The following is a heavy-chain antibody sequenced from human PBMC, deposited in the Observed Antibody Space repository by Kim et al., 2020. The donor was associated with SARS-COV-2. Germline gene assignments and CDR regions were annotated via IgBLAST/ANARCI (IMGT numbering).Heavy chain of an antibody. D-gene: IGHD5-12*01. J-gene: IGHJ4*02. CDR3: ASGTSGYNVDY. CDR2: IYYSGGT. CDR1: GASISTYY. V-gene: IGHV4-59*01. Sequence: SDTLSLTCTISGASISTYYWSWIRQPPGKGLEWIGYIYYSGGTNYNPSLKSRFTITEDTSKNQFSLKLSSVTAADTAVYFCASGTSGYNVDYWGQGTLVT.